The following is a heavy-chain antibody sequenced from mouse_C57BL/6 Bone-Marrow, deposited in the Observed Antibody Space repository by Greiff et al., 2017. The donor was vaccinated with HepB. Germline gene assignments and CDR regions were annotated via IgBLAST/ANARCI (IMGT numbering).Heavy chain of an antibody. CDR1: GYSITSGYY. CDR3: AKSYYDYDGIDY. V-gene: IGHV3-6*01. J-gene: IGHJ3*01. CDR2: ISYDGSN. Sequence: EVQLQQSGPGLVKPSQSLSLTCSVTGYSITSGYYWNWIRQFPGNKLEWMGYISYDGSNNYNPSLKNRISITRDTAKNQFFLKLNSVTTEDTATYYCAKSYYDYDGIDYWGQGTLVTVSA. D-gene: IGHD2-4*01.